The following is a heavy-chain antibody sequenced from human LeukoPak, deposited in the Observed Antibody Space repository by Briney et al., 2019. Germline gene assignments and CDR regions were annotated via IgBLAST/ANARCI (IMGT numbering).Heavy chain of an antibody. J-gene: IGHJ4*02. CDR2: ITGSGGST. CDR3: TKVMRSWYLDY. V-gene: IGHV3-23*01. Sequence: GGSLRLSCAASGFTFSSYAMSWVRQAPGKGLEWVSAITGSGGSTNYADSVKGRFTISRDNSKNTLYLQMNSLKHDDRAVYYCTKVMRSWYLDYWGQGTLVTVSS. D-gene: IGHD3-10*01. CDR1: GFTFSSYA.